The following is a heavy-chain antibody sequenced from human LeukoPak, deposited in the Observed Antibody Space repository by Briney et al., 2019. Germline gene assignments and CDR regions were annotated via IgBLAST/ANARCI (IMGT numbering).Heavy chain of an antibody. V-gene: IGHV4-61*02. J-gene: IGHJ4*02. Sequence: PSETLSLTCTVSGGSISSGSYYWSWIRQPAGKGLEWIGRIYTSGSTNYNPSLKSRVTISVDTSKNQFSLKLSSVTAADTAVYYCARRRYCSGGSCYPTFDYWGQGTLVTVSS. D-gene: IGHD2-15*01. CDR2: IYTSGST. CDR3: ARRRYCSGGSCYPTFDY. CDR1: GGSISSGSYY.